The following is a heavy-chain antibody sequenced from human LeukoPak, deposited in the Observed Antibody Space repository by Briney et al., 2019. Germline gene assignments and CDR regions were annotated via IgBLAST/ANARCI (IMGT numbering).Heavy chain of an antibody. V-gene: IGHV4-59*01. D-gene: IGHD6-19*01. CDR2: IYYSGST. Sequence: SETLSLTCTVSGASISSYYWSWIRKPPGKGLEWIGYIYYSGSTNYNPSLKSRVTISVDTSKNQFSLKLSSVTAADTAVYYCARVKVAAIDYWGQGTLVTVSS. J-gene: IGHJ4*02. CDR1: GASISSYY. CDR3: ARVKVAAIDY.